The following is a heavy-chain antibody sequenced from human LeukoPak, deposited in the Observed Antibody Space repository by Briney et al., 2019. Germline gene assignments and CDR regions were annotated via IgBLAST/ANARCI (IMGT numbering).Heavy chain of an antibody. CDR1: GFTFSSYA. Sequence: PGGSLRLSCAASGFTFSSYAMHWVRQAPGKGLEWVAVISYDGSNKYYADSVKGRFTISRDNSKNTLYLQMNSLRAEDTAVYYCAKDWKLLAATPVAWFDPWGQGTLVTVSS. CDR3: AKDWKLLAATPVAWFDP. V-gene: IGHV3-30*04. CDR2: ISYDGSNK. D-gene: IGHD2-15*01. J-gene: IGHJ5*02.